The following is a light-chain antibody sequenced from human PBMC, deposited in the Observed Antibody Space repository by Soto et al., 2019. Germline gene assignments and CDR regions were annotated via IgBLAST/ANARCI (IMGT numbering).Light chain of an antibody. Sequence: EVVMTQSPATLSVSPGERATLSCRASQTVSRNLAWYQQRPGQAQRLLIYDISNRATGVQARFSGSGSETEFTLTISSLQSEDLAAYYCKQYNNWPRTFGQGTKV. CDR2: DIS. V-gene: IGKV3-15*01. CDR1: QTVSRN. CDR3: KQYNNWPRT. J-gene: IGKJ1*01.